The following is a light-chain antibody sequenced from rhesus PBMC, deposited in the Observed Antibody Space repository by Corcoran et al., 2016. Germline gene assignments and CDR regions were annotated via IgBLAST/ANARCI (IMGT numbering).Light chain of an antibody. J-gene: IGKJ1*01. CDR2: KAS. Sequence: DIQMTQSPSSLSASVGDRVTITCQASQAISNNLAWYQQKPGKVPKLLIYKASTLQIGVPSRLRGSGSGTDFTPTISSLQPEDFATYYCQHGYGITPTFGQGTKVEIK. CDR1: QAISNN. CDR3: QHGYGITPT. V-gene: IGKV1-25*01.